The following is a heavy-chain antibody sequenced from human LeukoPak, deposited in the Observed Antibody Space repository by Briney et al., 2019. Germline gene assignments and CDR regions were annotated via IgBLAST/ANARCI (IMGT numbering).Heavy chain of an antibody. CDR3: ARDYTKNYYDSSGYWAY. CDR1: GYTFTTYN. J-gene: IGHJ4*02. D-gene: IGHD3-22*01. CDR2: ISAYNGNT. Sequence: ASVKVSCKASGYTFTTYNINWVRQAPGQGLEWMGWISAYNGNTNYAQKLQGRVTMTTDTSTSTAYMELRSLRSDDTAVYYCARDYTKNYYDSSGYWAYWGQGTLVTVSS. V-gene: IGHV1-18*01.